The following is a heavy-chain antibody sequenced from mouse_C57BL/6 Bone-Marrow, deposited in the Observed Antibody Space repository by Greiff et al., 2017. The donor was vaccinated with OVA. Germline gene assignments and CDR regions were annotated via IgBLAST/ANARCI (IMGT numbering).Heavy chain of an antibody. CDR3: AWLPFAY. D-gene: IGHD2-2*01. Sequence: VKLQESGAELVKPGASVKLSCKASGYTFTSYWMHWVKQRPGQGLEWIGMIHPNSGSTNYNEKFKSKATLTVDKSSSTAYMQLSSLTSEDSAVYYCAWLPFAYWGQGTLVTVSA. V-gene: IGHV1-64*01. CDR1: GYTFTSYW. CDR2: IHPNSGST. J-gene: IGHJ3*01.